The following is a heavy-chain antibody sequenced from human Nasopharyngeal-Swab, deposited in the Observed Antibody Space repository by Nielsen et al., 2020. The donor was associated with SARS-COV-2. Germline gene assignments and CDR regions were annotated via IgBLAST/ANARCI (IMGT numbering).Heavy chain of an antibody. Sequence: GESLKISCAASGFTFSSYDMHWVRQATGKGLEWVSAIGTAGDTYYPGSVKGRFTISRENAKNSLYLQMNSLRAGDTAVYYCARSYRRSYCYYGMDVWGQGTTVTVSS. D-gene: IGHD1-1*01. CDR3: ARSYRRSYCYYGMDV. CDR1: GFTFSSYD. J-gene: IGHJ6*02. V-gene: IGHV3-13*01. CDR2: IGTAGDT.